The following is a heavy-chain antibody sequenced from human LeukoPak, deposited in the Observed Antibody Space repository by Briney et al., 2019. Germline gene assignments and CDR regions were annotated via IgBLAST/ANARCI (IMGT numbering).Heavy chain of an antibody. Sequence: GGTLRLSCAGSGFTCSSYAMSWLGQAPGKGLEWVSDIRRTGGSTYYADSVKGRLTITRDNSKNPLYLQLNSLRAEDTAVYYCAKVVAATPMKTWFDPWRQGTLVTVSS. J-gene: IGHJ5*02. D-gene: IGHD2-15*01. CDR3: AKVVAATPMKTWFDP. V-gene: IGHV3-23*01. CDR2: IRRTGGST. CDR1: GFTCSSYA.